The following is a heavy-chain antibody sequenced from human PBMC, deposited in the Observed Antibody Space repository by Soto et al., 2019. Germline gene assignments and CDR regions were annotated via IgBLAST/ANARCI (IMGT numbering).Heavy chain of an antibody. J-gene: IGHJ5*02. V-gene: IGHV1-69*02. Sequence: QVQLVQSGAEVKKPGSSVKVSCKASGGTFSSYTISWVRQAPGQGLEWMGRIIPILGIANYAQKFQGRVKITADKHKSKDYMELSSLRYEDTAVYYCARVLKWSSAVYNWFDPWGQGTLVTVSS. CDR1: GGTFSSYT. CDR3: ARVLKWSSAVYNWFDP. CDR2: IIPILGIA. D-gene: IGHD6-19*01.